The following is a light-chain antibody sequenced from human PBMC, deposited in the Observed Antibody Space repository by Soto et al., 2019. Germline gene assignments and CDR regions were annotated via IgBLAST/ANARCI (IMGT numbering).Light chain of an antibody. CDR2: AAS. Sequence: DIQMTQSPFSLSAYVGDRVTITCRASQSINFFLNWYQQRPGEAPKLLIYAASILQSGVPSRFSGSGFGTDFTLTIDSLQPDDFAAYFCQQAYSAPRTFGQGTKVDIK. CDR3: QQAYSAPRT. J-gene: IGKJ1*01. V-gene: IGKV1-39*01. CDR1: QSINFF.